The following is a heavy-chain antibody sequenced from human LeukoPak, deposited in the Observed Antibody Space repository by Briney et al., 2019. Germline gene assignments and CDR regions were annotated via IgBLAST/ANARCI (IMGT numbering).Heavy chain of an antibody. CDR1: GFTFSSYA. D-gene: IGHD3-9*01. CDR3: AGAMRYYDLLTGYPASNGMDV. CDR2: ISYDGSHE. J-gene: IGHJ6*02. Sequence: GGSLRLSCAVFGFTFSSYAMHWVRQAPGKGLEWVAVISYDGSHESYADSVKGRFTISRDNSKGTLFLQMNSLRAEDTAVYYCAGAMRYYDLLTGYPASNGMDVWGQGTTVTVSS. V-gene: IGHV3-30*04.